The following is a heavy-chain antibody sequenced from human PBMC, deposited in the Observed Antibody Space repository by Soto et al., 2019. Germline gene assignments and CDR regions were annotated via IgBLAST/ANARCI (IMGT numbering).Heavy chain of an antibody. D-gene: IGHD4-17*01. CDR2: IYPGDSDT. CDR1: GYSFTSYW. Sequence: PGESLKISCKGSGYSFTSYWIGWVRQMPGKGLEWMGIIYPGDSDTRYSPSFQGQVTISADKSISTAYLQWSSLKASDTAMYYCVTPVGDYGDYFDYWGQGTLVTVSS. J-gene: IGHJ4*02. V-gene: IGHV5-51*01. CDR3: VTPVGDYGDYFDY.